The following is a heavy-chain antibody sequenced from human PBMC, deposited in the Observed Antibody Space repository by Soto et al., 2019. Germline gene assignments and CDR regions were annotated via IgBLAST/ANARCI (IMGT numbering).Heavy chain of an antibody. CDR1: GFTFSRYA. CDR2: ISGSGGST. Sequence: PGGSLRLSCAASGFTFSRYAMSWVRQAPGKGLEWVSAISGSGGSTYYADSVKGRFTISRDNSKNTLYLQMNSLRAEDTAVYYCAKAPEGRSWYSFDYWGQGTLVTVSS. CDR3: AKAPEGRSWYSFDY. J-gene: IGHJ4*02. D-gene: IGHD6-13*01. V-gene: IGHV3-23*01.